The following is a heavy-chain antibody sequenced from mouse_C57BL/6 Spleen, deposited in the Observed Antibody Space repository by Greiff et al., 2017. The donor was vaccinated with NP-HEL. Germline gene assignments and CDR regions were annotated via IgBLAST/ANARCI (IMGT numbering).Heavy chain of an antibody. Sequence: VQLQESGPELVKPGASVKISCKASGYAFSSSWMNWVKQRPGKGLEWIGRIYPGDGGTNYNGKFKGKATLTADKSSSTAYMQLSSLTSEDSAVYFCAPTGTWAMDYWGQGTSVTVSS. J-gene: IGHJ4*01. CDR1: GYAFSSSW. V-gene: IGHV1-82*01. CDR2: IYPGDGGT. D-gene: IGHD4-1*01. CDR3: APTGTWAMDY.